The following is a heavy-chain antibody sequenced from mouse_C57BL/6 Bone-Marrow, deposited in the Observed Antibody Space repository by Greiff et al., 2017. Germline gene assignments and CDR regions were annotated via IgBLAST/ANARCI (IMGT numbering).Heavy chain of an antibody. CDR1: GFTFSSYA. D-gene: IGHD1-1*01. J-gene: IGHJ4*01. Sequence: EVKLEESGAGLVKPGGSLKLSCAASGFTFSSYAMSWVRQTPEKRLEWVAYISSGGDYIYYADTVKGRFTISRDNARNTLYLQMSSLKSEDTAMYYCTRDYYGSRGAFYYAMDYWGQGTSVTVSS. CDR2: ISSGGDYI. CDR3: TRDYYGSRGAFYYAMDY. V-gene: IGHV5-9-1*02.